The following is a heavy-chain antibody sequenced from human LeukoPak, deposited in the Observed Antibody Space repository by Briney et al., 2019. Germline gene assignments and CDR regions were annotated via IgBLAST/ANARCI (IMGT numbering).Heavy chain of an antibody. CDR1: GGSISSGSYY. CDR3: ASFWQQPGDY. CDR2: IYSSGST. D-gene: IGHD6-13*01. J-gene: IGHJ4*02. Sequence: SPSETLSLTCIVSGGSISSGSYYWSWIRQPAGEGLEWIGHIYSSGSTNYNPSLKSRVTISADISKNQLSLKVTSVTAADTAVYYCASFWQQPGDYWGQGTLVTVSS. V-gene: IGHV4-61*09.